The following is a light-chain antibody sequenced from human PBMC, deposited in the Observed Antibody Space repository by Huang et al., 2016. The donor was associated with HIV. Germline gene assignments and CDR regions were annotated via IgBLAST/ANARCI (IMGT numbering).Light chain of an antibody. J-gene: IGKJ4*01. CDR2: GAT. V-gene: IGKV1-39*01. CDR3: QQSYSTPSLT. CDR1: QNINNH. Sequence: IQMTQSPSSLSASVGDRVTIPCRASQNINNHLNWYQQKPGTAPKLLIYGATTLHSGVPSGFTGNGSGTEFTLTISSLQPEDFATYYCQQSYSTPSLTFGGGTKVEIK.